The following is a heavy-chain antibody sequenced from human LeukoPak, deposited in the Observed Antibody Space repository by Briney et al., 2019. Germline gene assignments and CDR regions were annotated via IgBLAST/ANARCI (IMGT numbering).Heavy chain of an antibody. CDR1: GFTFSSYS. CDR2: ISSSSSYI. J-gene: IGHJ5*02. Sequence: GGSLRLSCAASGFTFSSYSMNWVRQAPGKGLEWVSSISSSSSYIYYADSVKGRFTISRDNAKNSLYLQMNSLRAEDTAVYYCARAPYYYDSSGYSWGQGTLVTVSS. V-gene: IGHV3-21*01. CDR3: ARAPYYYDSSGYS. D-gene: IGHD3-22*01.